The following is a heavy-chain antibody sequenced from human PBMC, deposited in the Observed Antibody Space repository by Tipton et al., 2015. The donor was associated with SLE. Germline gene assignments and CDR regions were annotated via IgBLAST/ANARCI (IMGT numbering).Heavy chain of an antibody. CDR2: INHSGST. CDR3: ARANYYGSGRQDY. Sequence: GLVKPSETLSLTCAVYGGSFSGYYWSWIRQPPGKGLEWIGEINHSGSTNYNPSLKSRVTISVDTSKNQFSLKLSSVTAADTAVYYCARANYYGSGRQDYWGQGTLVTVSS. V-gene: IGHV4-34*01. CDR1: GGSFSGYY. D-gene: IGHD3-10*01. J-gene: IGHJ4*02.